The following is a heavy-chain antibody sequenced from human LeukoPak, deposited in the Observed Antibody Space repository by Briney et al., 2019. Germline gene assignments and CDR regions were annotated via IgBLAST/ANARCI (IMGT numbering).Heavy chain of an antibody. V-gene: IGHV3-23*01. CDR1: GFTFSSYW. CDR3: AKGWYYYDSSGYYDY. CDR2: ISGSGGST. J-gene: IGHJ4*02. D-gene: IGHD3-22*01. Sequence: GGSLRLSCAASGFTFSSYWMSWVRQAPGKGLEWVSAISGSGGSTYYADSVKGRFTISRDNSKNTLYLQMNSLRAEDTAVYYCAKGWYYYDSSGYYDYWGQGTLVTVSS.